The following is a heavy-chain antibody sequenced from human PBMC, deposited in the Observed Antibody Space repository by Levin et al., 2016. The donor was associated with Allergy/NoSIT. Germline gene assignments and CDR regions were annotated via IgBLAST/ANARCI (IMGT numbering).Heavy chain of an antibody. V-gene: IGHV1-46*01. Sequence: WVRQAPGQGLEWLGIINPAGNTTSYTQKVQGRLTLTRDPSTSTVFMELSSLTSEDTAVYYCATFSGRTRGFDDWGQGTLVTVSS. D-gene: IGHD1-1*01. CDR2: INPAGNTT. J-gene: IGHJ4*02. CDR3: ATFSGRTRGFDD.